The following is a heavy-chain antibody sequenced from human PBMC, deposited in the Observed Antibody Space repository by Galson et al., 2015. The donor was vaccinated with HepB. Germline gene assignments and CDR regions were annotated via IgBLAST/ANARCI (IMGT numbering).Heavy chain of an antibody. D-gene: IGHD3-22*01. CDR2: IIPTSGAA. CDR1: GGTFSTYF. V-gene: IGHV1-69*13. Sequence: SVKVSCKASGGTFSTYFLSWVRQAPGQGLQWMGGIIPTSGAASNAQRFQGRVTFTADGSTSTAYMELSNLRSDDTAVYYCARDSSGYPFQFWGQGTLVTVSS. CDR3: ARDSSGYPFQF. J-gene: IGHJ4*02.